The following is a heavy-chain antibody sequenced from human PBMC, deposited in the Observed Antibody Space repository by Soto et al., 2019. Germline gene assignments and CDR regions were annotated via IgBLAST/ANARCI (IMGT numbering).Heavy chain of an antibody. CDR3: AICPIRGAGEGNFDY. Sequence: QVQLVQSGAEVKKPGSSVKVSCKASGGTFSSYAISWVRQAPGQGLEWMGGIIPIFGTANYAQKFQGRVRIXXDXCXXTADMELSSLRSDDTAVYYCAICPIRGAGEGNFDYWGEGTLVTVSS. V-gene: IGHV1-69*12. J-gene: IGHJ4*02. D-gene: IGHD3-10*01. CDR1: GGTFSSYA. CDR2: IIPIFGTA.